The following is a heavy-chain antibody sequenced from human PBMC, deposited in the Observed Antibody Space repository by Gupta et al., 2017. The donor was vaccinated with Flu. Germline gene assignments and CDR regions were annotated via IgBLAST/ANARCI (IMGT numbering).Heavy chain of an antibody. CDR3: TTDPPRSIGQDWFDP. V-gene: IGHV3-15*01. J-gene: IGHJ5*02. CDR1: GFTFSNAW. CDR2: IKSKTDGGTT. D-gene: IGHD6-6*01. Sequence: EVQLVESGGGLVKPGGSLRLSCAASGFTFSNAWMSWVRQAPGKGLEWVGRIKSKTDGGTTDYAAPVKGRFTISRDDSKNTLYLHMNSLKTEDTAVYYCTTDPPRSIGQDWFDPWGQGTLVTVSS.